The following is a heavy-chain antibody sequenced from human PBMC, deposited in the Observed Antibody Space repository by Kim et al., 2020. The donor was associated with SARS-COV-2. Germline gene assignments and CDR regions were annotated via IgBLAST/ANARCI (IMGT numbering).Heavy chain of an antibody. CDR3: AKDIEQWLVTHYGMDV. V-gene: IGHV3-43*01. CDR1: GFTFDDYT. D-gene: IGHD6-19*01. J-gene: IGHJ6*02. Sequence: GGSLRLSCAASGFTFDDYTMHWVRQAPGKGLEWVSLISWDGGSTYYADSVKGRFTISRDNSKNSLYLQMNSLRTEDTALYYCAKDIEQWLVTHYGMDVWGQGTTVTVSS. CDR2: ISWDGGST.